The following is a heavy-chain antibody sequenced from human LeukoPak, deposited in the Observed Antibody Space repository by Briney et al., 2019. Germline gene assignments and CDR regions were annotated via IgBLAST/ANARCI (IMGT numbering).Heavy chain of an antibody. V-gene: IGHV5-51*01. CDR1: GYSFTSYW. Sequence: GESLKISCKGSGYSFTSYWIGWVRQMPGKGLEWMGIIYPGDSDTRYSPSFQGQVTISADKSISTAYLQLSSLKASDTAMYYCARTHYDFWSGYYWGDFDYWGQGTLVTVSS. J-gene: IGHJ4*02. CDR2: IYPGDSDT. CDR3: ARTHYDFWSGYYWGDFDY. D-gene: IGHD3-3*01.